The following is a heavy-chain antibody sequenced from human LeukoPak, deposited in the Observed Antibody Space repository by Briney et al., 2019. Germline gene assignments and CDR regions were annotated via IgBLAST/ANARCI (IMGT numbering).Heavy chain of an antibody. CDR2: INAGNGNT. J-gene: IGHJ4*02. V-gene: IGHV1-3*01. Sequence: ASVKVSCKASGYTFTSYAMHWVRQAPGQRLEWMGWINAGNGNTKYSQKFQGRVTITRDTSASTAYMELSSLRSEDTAVYYCARVRHPEYYYDSSGYYYRYWGQGTLVTVSS. D-gene: IGHD3-22*01. CDR1: GYTFTSYA. CDR3: ARVRHPEYYYDSSGYYYRY.